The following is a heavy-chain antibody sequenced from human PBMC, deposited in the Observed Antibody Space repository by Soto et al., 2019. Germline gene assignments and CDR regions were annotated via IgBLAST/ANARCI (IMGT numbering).Heavy chain of an antibody. Sequence: SETLSLTCTVSGGSISSSPYHWGWIRQPPGKGLEWIGSIYYSGRTYYKPSLKSRVTISVDTSKNLFSLKLTSVPAGDTAVFFCARRLYCSGGSCVDLRFSPGGQGTLVTVPS. CDR1: GGSISSSPYH. CDR2: IYYSGRT. D-gene: IGHD2-15*01. J-gene: IGHJ5*02. CDR3: ARRLYCSGGSCVDLRFSP. V-gene: IGHV4-39*01.